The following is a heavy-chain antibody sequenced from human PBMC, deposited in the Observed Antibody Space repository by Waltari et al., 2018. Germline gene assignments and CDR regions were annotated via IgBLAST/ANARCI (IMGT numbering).Heavy chain of an antibody. CDR1: GGSFSGYY. Sequence: QVQLQQWGAGLLKPSETLSLTCAVYGGSFSGYYWSWIRQPPGKGLEWIGEINHSGSTNYNPSLKSRVTISVDTSKNQFSLKLSSVTAADTAVYYCANILHPSYYYDRHYYYGMDVWGQGTTVTVSS. J-gene: IGHJ6*02. CDR3: ANILHPSYYYDRHYYYGMDV. V-gene: IGHV4-34*01. CDR2: INHSGST. D-gene: IGHD3-22*01.